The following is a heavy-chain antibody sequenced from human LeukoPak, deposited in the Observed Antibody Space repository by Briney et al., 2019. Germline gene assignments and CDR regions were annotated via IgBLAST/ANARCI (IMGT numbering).Heavy chain of an antibody. CDR3: ARAAKGYSSSWYFDY. J-gene: IGHJ4*02. CDR2: ISAYNGNT. V-gene: IGHV1-18*01. D-gene: IGHD6-13*01. Sequence: GASVKVSCRASGYTFTTYSVSWVRQAPGQGLEWMGWISAYNGNTNYAQKLQGRVTMTTDTSTSTAYMELRSLRSDDTAVYYCARAAKGYSSSWYFDYWGQGTLVTVSS. CDR1: GYTFTTYS.